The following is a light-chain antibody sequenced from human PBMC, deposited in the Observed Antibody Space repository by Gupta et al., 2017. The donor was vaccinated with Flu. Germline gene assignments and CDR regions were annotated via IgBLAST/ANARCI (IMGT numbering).Light chain of an antibody. V-gene: IGLV1-44*01. CDR2: SER. Sequence: QSVLTQPPSASGTPGHIVIISCSGSASNIGSNVVHWYQQLHGGAPNLLLHSERDRPSGVTDRSLCYTAGNYASRETGGLQSEDEADVYWEEWDDGINGVGFGGGTKLTVI. CDR3: EEWDDGINGVG. CDR1: ASNIGSNV. J-gene: IGLJ3*02.